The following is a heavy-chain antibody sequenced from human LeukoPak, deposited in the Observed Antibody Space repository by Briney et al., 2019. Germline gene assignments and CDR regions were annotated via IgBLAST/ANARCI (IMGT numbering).Heavy chain of an antibody. V-gene: IGHV3-20*01. D-gene: IGHD2-15*01. CDR3: ARAVGYCSGGSCYSRYYYYYMDV. CDR2: INWNGGST. J-gene: IGHJ6*03. Sequence: PGGSLRFSCAASGFTFDDYGMSWVRQAPGKGLEWVSGINWNGGSTGYADSVKGRFTISRDNAKNSLYLQMNSLRAEDTALYHCARAVGYCSGGSCYSRYYYYYMDVWGKGTTVTISS. CDR1: GFTFDDYG.